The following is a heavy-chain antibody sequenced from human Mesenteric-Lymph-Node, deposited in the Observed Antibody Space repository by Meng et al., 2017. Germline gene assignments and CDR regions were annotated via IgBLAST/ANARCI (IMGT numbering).Heavy chain of an antibody. V-gene: IGHV4-38-2*02. D-gene: IGHD1-26*01. Sequence: SETLSLTCTVSGYSISSGYYWGWIRQPPGKGLEWIGSIYYSGSTYYNPSLKSRVTISVDTSKNQFSLKLSSVTAADTAVYYCARGRIVGATTHFDYWGQGTLVTVSS. CDR3: ARGRIVGATTHFDY. J-gene: IGHJ4*02. CDR1: GYSISSGYY. CDR2: IYYSGST.